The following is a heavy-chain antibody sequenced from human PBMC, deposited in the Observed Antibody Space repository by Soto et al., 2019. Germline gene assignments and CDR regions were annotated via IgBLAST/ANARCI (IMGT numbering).Heavy chain of an antibody. CDR3: AKDQRAARIYYYGMDV. CDR2: ISYDGSNK. D-gene: IGHD6-6*01. Sequence: GGSLRLSCAASGFTFSGYGMHWVRQAPGKGPEWVAVISYDGSNKYYADSVKGRFTISRDNSKNTLYLQMNSLRAEDTAVYYCAKDQRAARIYYYGMDVWGQGTTVTVSS. V-gene: IGHV3-30*18. CDR1: GFTFSGYG. J-gene: IGHJ6*02.